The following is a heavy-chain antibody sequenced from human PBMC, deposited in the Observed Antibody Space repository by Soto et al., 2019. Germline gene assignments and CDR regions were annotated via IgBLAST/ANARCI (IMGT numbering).Heavy chain of an antibody. Sequence: GGSMRLSCAASGFTFSSYGMHWVRQAPGKGLEWVAVISYDGSNKYYADSVKGRFTISRDNSKNTLYLQMNSLRAEDTAVYYCAKDGGASRRPYNWFDPWGQGTLVTVSS. D-gene: IGHD3-16*01. J-gene: IGHJ5*02. V-gene: IGHV3-30*18. CDR3: AKDGGASRRPYNWFDP. CDR2: ISYDGSNK. CDR1: GFTFSSYG.